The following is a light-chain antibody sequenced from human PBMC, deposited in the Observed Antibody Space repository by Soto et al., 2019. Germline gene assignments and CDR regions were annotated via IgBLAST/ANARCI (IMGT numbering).Light chain of an antibody. CDR1: QSVRSH. J-gene: IGKJ3*01. V-gene: IGKV3-11*01. Sequence: EVVLTQSPATLSVSPGERATLSCRASQSVRSHLACYQQKPGQAPRLLIFDASNRATGIPARFSGSGSGTDFTLTISSLEPEDFAVYYCQQRSNWPTFGPGTKVDIK. CDR2: DAS. CDR3: QQRSNWPT.